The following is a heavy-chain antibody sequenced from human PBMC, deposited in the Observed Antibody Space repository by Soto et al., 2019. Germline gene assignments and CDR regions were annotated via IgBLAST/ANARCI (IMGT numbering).Heavy chain of an antibody. V-gene: IGHV3-23*01. D-gene: IGHD6-25*01. Sequence: EVLLLESGGGLVQSGGSLRLSCAVSGFRFSSYAMTWVRQSPGKGLEWVSSITTAGTSIYYADNVRGRFTISRDNAKNTLFLQMNSLRAEDTAKYYCVRDPRGLDSYWGQGTQVTVSS. CDR1: GFRFSSYA. J-gene: IGHJ4*02. CDR3: VRDPRGLDSY. CDR2: ITTAGTSI.